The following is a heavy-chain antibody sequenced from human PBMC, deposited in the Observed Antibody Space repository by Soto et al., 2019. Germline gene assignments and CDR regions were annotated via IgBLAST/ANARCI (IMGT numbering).Heavy chain of an antibody. D-gene: IGHD3-10*01. V-gene: IGHV3-74*01. CDR3: ARGWFGPDV. CDR2: IDKVGTDS. Sequence: EVQLVESGGGLVQPGGSLRLSCAASEFTFSGSSVHWVRQAPGKGLVWVSGIDKVGTDSTYADSVKGRFTSSRDNAKNTVYLQLNSLRVEDTSVYYCARGWFGPDVWGKGTTVTVSS. CDR1: EFTFSGSS. J-gene: IGHJ6*03.